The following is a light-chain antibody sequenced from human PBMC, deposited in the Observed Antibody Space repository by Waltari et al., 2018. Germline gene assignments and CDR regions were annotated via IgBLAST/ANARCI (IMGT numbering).Light chain of an antibody. CDR1: SANIGAGYD. CDR3: QSYDTSLRGSV. J-gene: IGLJ1*01. Sequence: QSVLTQPPSVSGAPGQRVTISCTGSSANIGAGYDVYWYQQLPGRAPNFLISGNSNRPSGVSDRFSGSKSGTSASLAITGLQPEDEADYYCQSYDTSLRGSVFGTGTKVTVL. V-gene: IGLV1-40*01. CDR2: GNS.